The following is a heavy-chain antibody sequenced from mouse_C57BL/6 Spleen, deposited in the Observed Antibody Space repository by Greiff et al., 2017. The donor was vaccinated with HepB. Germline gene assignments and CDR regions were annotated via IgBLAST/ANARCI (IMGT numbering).Heavy chain of an antibody. V-gene: IGHV1-82*01. CDR3: ARNYYGSSYDY. Sequence: VKLQESGPELVKPGASVKISCKASGYAFSSSWMNWVKQRPGKGLEWIGRIYPGDGDTNYNGKFKGKATLTADKSCSTAYMQLSSLTSEDSAVYFCARNYYGSSYDYGGQGTTLTVSS. CDR1: GYAFSSSW. J-gene: IGHJ2*01. CDR2: IYPGDGDT. D-gene: IGHD1-1*01.